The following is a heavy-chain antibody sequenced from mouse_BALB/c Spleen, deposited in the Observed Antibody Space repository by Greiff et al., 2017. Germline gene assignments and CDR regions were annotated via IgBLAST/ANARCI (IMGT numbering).Heavy chain of an antibody. V-gene: IGHV1-7*01. CDR2: INPSTGYT. D-gene: IGHD2-4*01. CDR1: GYTFTSYW. CDR3: ARRPVITTAWFAY. J-gene: IGHJ3*01. Sequence: QVQLKESGAELAKPGASVKMSCKASGYTFTSYWMHWVKQRPGQGLEWIGYINPSTGYTEYNQKFKDKATLTADKSSSTAYMQLSSLTSEDSAVYYCARRPVITTAWFAYWGQGTLVTVSA.